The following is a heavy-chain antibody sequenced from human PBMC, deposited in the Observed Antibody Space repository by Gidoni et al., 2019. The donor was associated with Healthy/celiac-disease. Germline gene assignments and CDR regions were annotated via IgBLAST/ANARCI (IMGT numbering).Heavy chain of an antibody. Sequence: EVQLVESGGGLVKPGGSLRLSCAASGFTFSSYSMNWFRQAPGKGLEWVSSISSRSSYIYYADSVKGRFTISRDNAKNSLYLQMNSLRAEDTAVYYCARDAGDFWSGYYYYYYYMDVWGKGTTVTVSS. V-gene: IGHV3-21*01. CDR2: ISSRSSYI. J-gene: IGHJ6*03. CDR1: GFTFSSYS. D-gene: IGHD3-3*01. CDR3: ARDAGDFWSGYYYYYYYMDV.